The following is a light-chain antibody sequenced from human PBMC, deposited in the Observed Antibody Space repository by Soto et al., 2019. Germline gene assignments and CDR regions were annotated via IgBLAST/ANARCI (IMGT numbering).Light chain of an antibody. CDR1: QSVSSSY. V-gene: IGKV3-20*01. CDR2: GAS. CDR3: QQYGSSRGT. J-gene: IGKJ1*01. Sequence: EIVLTQSPGTLSLSPGERATLSCRASQSVSSSYLAWYQQRPGQAPRLLIYGASSRATGIPDRFSGSGSGTDFTLIINKLEPEDFAVYFCQQYGSSRGTFGQGTKVDIK.